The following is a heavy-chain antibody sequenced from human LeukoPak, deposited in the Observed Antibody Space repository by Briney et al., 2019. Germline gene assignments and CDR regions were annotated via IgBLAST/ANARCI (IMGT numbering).Heavy chain of an antibody. J-gene: IGHJ4*02. D-gene: IGHD6-13*01. V-gene: IGHV4-59*08. CDR1: GGSISSYY. CDR3: ARPTSSSWYSFDY. Sequence: SETLSLTCTVSGGSISSYYWSWIRQPPGKGLEWIGYIYYSGSTNYNPSLKSRVTISVDTSKNQFSLKLSSVTAADTAVYYCARPTSSSWYSFDYWGQGTLVTVSS. CDR2: IYYSGST.